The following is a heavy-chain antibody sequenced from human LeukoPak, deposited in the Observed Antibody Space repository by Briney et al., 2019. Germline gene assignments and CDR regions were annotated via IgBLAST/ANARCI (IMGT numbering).Heavy chain of an antibody. CDR2: ISYDGSNK. Sequence: PGRSLRLSCAASGFTFGSYGMHWVRQAPGKGLEWVAVISYDGSNKYYADSVKGRFTISRDNSKNTLYLQMNSLRAEDTAVYYCAKDRQYCSGGSCYHWFDPWGQGTLVTVSS. J-gene: IGHJ5*02. CDR1: GFTFGSYG. CDR3: AKDRQYCSGGSCYHWFDP. D-gene: IGHD2-15*01. V-gene: IGHV3-30*18.